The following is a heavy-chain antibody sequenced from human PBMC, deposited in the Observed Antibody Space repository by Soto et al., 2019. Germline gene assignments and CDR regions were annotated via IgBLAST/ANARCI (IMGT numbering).Heavy chain of an antibody. D-gene: IGHD3-10*01. CDR3: AKGRGGSGSLTPRVDF. Sequence: EVQLLESGGGLVQPGGSLRLSCAASGFTFNKYAMTCVRQAPWKGLEWVSAISGGGDTTSYADSVKGRFTVSRDGSKNTLYLQMSSLRAEDTALYYCAKGRGGSGSLTPRVDFWGQGTLVTVSS. J-gene: IGHJ4*02. V-gene: IGHV3-23*01. CDR1: GFTFNKYA. CDR2: ISGGGDTT.